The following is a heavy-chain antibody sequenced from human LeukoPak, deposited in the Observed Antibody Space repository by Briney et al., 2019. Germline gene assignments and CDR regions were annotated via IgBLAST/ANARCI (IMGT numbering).Heavy chain of an antibody. D-gene: IGHD2-2*01. CDR2: IYSGGST. CDR1: GFTVSSNY. J-gene: IGHJ3*02. V-gene: IGHV3-53*01. CDR3: ARAPAGTRAFDI. Sequence: PGGSLRLSCAASGFTVSSNYMSWVRQAPGKGLEWVSVIYSGGSTYYAGSVKGRFTISRDNSKNTLYLQMNSLRAEDTAVYYCARAPAGTRAFDIWGQGTMVTVSS.